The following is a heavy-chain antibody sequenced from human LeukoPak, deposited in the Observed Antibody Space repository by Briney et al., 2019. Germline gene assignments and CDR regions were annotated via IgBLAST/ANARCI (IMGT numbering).Heavy chain of an antibody. CDR3: ARPEGMATIPFDY. V-gene: IGHV4-59*01. CDR1: GGSISSYY. Sequence: PSETLSLTCTVSGGSISSYYWTWIRQPPGKGLEWIGYIHYTGSTNSNPSLKSRVTISVDTSKNQFSLKLRSVTAADTAVYYCARPEGMATIPFDYWGQGTLVTVSS. CDR2: IHYTGST. D-gene: IGHD5-24*01. J-gene: IGHJ4*02.